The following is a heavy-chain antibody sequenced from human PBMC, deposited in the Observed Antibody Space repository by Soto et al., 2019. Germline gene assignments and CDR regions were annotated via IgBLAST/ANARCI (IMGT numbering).Heavy chain of an antibody. CDR2: ISYDGSNK. J-gene: IGHJ4*02. CDR1: GFTFSSYG. D-gene: IGHD2-15*01. V-gene: IGHV3-30*03. CDR3: ARDKKSLAYCSGGSCYIQPSFDY. Sequence: PGGSLRLSCAASGFTFSSYGMHWVRQAPGKGLEWVAVISYDGSNKYYADSVKGRFTISRDNAKNSLYLQMNSLRAEDTAVYYCARDKKSLAYCSGGSCYIQPSFDYWGQGTLVTVSS.